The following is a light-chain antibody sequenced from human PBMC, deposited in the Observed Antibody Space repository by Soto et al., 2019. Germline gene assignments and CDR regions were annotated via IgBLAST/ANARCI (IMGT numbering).Light chain of an antibody. CDR2: DAS. J-gene: IGKJ1*01. Sequence: EIKLTQSPSTLSASDGERVTITCRASQSITSWLAWYQQKPGKAPKLLIFDASRLQSGVPSGFSGSRSGTEFTLTISSLQPDDFATYYCQQYTNSWTFGQGSIVDVK. V-gene: IGKV1-5*01. CDR3: QQYTNSWT. CDR1: QSITSW.